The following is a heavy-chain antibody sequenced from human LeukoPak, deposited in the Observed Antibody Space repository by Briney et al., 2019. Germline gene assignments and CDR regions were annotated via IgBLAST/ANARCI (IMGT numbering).Heavy chain of an antibody. CDR2: MNPNSGNT. J-gene: IGHJ6*03. Sequence: GASVKVSCKASGYTFTGYYMHWVRQAPGQGLGWMGWMNPNSGNTGYAQKFQGRVTMTRNTSISTAYMELSSLRSEDTAVYYCARVPGYSSGWYLYYYYYMDVWGKGTTVTISS. CDR3: ARVPGYSSGWYLYYYYYMDV. V-gene: IGHV1-8*02. CDR1: GYTFTGYY. D-gene: IGHD6-19*01.